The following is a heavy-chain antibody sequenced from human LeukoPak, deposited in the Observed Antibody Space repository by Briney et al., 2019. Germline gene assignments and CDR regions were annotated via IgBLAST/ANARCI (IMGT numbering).Heavy chain of an antibody. Sequence: SETLSLTCSVSGYPISSDRYWVWIRQAPAKGLEWIGSINDSGSTYYNPSLKSRVTISVDTSKNQFFLKVSSVTAADTAVYYCARDGAYDGSGYDYGTLYYFDYWGQGTLVTVSS. CDR3: ARDGAYDGSGYDYGTLYYFDY. CDR1: GYPISSDRY. D-gene: IGHD3-22*01. V-gene: IGHV4-38-2*02. CDR2: INDSGST. J-gene: IGHJ4*02.